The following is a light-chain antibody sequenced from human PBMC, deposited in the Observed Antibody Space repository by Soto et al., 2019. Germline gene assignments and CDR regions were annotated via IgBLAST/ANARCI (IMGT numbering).Light chain of an antibody. Sequence: EIVLTQSPGTLSLSPGERATLSCRASQSVSSSYLAWYQQKPGQAPRLLIYGASSRATGIPDRFSGSGSGPDFTLPISRLAPEDFAVYYCQEYGSEPSLPFGRGTKVEI. V-gene: IGKV3-20*01. J-gene: IGKJ4*01. CDR3: QEYGSEPSLP. CDR2: GAS. CDR1: QSVSSSY.